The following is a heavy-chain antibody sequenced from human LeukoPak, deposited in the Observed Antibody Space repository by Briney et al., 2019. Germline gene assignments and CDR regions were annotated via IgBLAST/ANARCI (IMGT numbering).Heavy chain of an antibody. Sequence: GRSLRLSCAASGFTFSTYAMSWVRQAPGKGLEWVSAISGSGGNTYYADSVKGRFTISRDNSKNTLYLQMDTLRAEDTAVYYCARYCTSTSCYGQNSYYGLDVWGQGTTVTVSS. D-gene: IGHD2-2*01. CDR3: ARYCTSTSCYGQNSYYGLDV. V-gene: IGHV3-23*01. CDR1: GFTFSTYA. CDR2: ISGSGGNT. J-gene: IGHJ6*02.